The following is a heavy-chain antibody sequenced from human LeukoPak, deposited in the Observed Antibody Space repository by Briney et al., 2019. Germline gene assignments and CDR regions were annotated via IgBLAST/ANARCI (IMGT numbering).Heavy chain of an antibody. J-gene: IGHJ3*02. V-gene: IGHV4-39*01. CDR3: ARGAVDFWSGYYGDAFDI. D-gene: IGHD3-3*01. CDR2: IYYSGST. CDR1: GGSISSSSYY. Sequence: KPSETLSLTCTVSGGSISSSSYYWGWIRQPPGKGLEWIGSIYYSGSTYYNPSLKSRVTISVDTSKNQFSLKLSSVTAADTAVYYCARGAVDFWSGYYGDAFDIWGQGTMVTVSS.